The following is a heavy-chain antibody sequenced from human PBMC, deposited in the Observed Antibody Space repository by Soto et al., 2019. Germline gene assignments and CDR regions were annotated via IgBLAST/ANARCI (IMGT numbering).Heavy chain of an antibody. J-gene: IGHJ4*02. Sequence: PGGSLRLSCAASGFTFSSYAMSWVRQAPGKGLEWVSAISGSGGSTYYADSVKGRFTISRDNSKNTLYLQMNSLRAEDTAVYYCARNPTVAGSFAHYYFDYWGQGTLVTVSS. CDR2: ISGSGGST. D-gene: IGHD6-19*01. V-gene: IGHV3-23*01. CDR3: ARNPTVAGSFAHYYFDY. CDR1: GFTFSSYA.